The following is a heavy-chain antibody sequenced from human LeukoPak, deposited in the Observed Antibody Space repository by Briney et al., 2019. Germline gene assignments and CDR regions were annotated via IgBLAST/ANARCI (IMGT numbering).Heavy chain of an antibody. D-gene: IGHD3-3*01. V-gene: IGHV3-7*01. Sequence: GGSLRLSCAGSGFTFSNYWMSWVRQAPGKGLEWVANIKQDGSEKYYVDSVKGRFTISRDNAKNSLYLQMNSLRAEDTAVYYCARDSIRFLEWGRASRPDYWGQGTLVTVSS. CDR1: GFTFSNYW. J-gene: IGHJ4*02. CDR2: IKQDGSEK. CDR3: ARDSIRFLEWGRASRPDY.